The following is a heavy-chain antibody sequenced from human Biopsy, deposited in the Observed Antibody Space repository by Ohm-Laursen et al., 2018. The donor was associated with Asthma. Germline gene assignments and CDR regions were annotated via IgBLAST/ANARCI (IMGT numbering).Heavy chain of an antibody. D-gene: IGHD1-1*01. V-gene: IGHV1-18*01. J-gene: IGHJ6*03. CDR3: ARAVDYPNEEGREG. CDR1: GYTFNSAG. CDR2: ISVYNGNT. Sequence: GASVKVSCKTSGYTFNSAGITWVRQAPGQGLEWMGWISVYNGNTKVAQKLQDRVTRSTDTSTSTADMEGRSLRSDDTAVEGGARAVDYPNEEGREGGGKG.